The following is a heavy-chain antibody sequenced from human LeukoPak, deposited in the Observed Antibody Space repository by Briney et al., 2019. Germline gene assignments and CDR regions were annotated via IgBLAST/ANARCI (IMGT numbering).Heavy chain of an antibody. CDR2: ISSSSSPI. V-gene: IGHV3-48*01. CDR3: ARHFCSSTSCSN. D-gene: IGHD2-2*01. Sequence: GGSLRLSCAASGFTFSNEMNWVRQAPGKGLEWVSYISSSSSPIYYADSVKGRFTISRDNAKNSLYLQMNSLRGEDTAVYYCARHFCSSTSCSNWGQGTLVTVSS. J-gene: IGHJ4*02. CDR1: GFTFSNE.